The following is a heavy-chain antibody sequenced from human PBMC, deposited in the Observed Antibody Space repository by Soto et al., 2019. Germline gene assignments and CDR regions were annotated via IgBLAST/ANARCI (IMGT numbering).Heavy chain of an antibody. CDR3: ARESTAMGIDY. V-gene: IGHV4-31*03. J-gene: IGHJ4*02. Sequence: SETLSLTCTVSGGSISSGGYYWSWIRQHPGKGLGWIGYIYYSGSTYYNPSLKSRVTISVDTSKNQFSLKLSSVTAADTAVYYCARESTAMGIDYWGQGTLVTVSS. CDR2: IYYSGST. D-gene: IGHD5-18*01. CDR1: GGSISSGGYY.